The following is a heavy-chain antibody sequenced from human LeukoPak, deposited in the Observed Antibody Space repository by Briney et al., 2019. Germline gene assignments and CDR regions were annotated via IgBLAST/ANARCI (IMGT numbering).Heavy chain of an antibody. CDR3: ARERGYFDTRDY. J-gene: IGHJ4*02. D-gene: IGHD3-9*01. CDR2: IYYSGNT. V-gene: IGHV4-39*07. CDR1: GGSISSSNYY. Sequence: SETLSLTCTVSGGSISSSNYYWGWIRQPPGKGLEWIGSIYYSGNTYYNPSLKSRVTISVDTSKNQFSLKLSSVTAADTAVYYCARERGYFDTRDYWGQGTLVTVSS.